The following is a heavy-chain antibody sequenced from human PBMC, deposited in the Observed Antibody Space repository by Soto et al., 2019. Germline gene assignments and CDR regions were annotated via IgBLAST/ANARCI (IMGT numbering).Heavy chain of an antibody. V-gene: IGHV1-69*13. CDR3: AREEAGIAVAGTLGYNWFDP. J-gene: IGHJ5*02. D-gene: IGHD6-19*01. CDR2: IIPIFGTA. Sequence: SVKVSCKASGGTFSSYAISWVRQAPGQGLEWMGGIIPIFGTANYAQKFQGRVTITADESTSTAYMELSSLRSEDTAVYYCAREEAGIAVAGTLGYNWFDPWGQGTLVTVSS. CDR1: GGTFSSYA.